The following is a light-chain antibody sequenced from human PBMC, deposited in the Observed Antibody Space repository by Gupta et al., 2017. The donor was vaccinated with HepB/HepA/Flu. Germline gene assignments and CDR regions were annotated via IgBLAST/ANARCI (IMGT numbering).Light chain of an antibody. J-gene: IGKJ1*01. Sequence: ESLLTQSPDTLSLSPGERATLSCRARHNINGDFLIWYQHKPGQAPRLLLYAASRDATGIPDRFSGSGSGTEFTLTINRLEPEDFAVYYCQQEDNLPWAFGQGTKVEMK. CDR2: AAS. V-gene: IGKV3-20*01. CDR3: QQEDNLPWA. CDR1: HNINGDF.